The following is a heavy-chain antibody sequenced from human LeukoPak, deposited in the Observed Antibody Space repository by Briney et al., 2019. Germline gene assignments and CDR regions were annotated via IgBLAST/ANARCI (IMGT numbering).Heavy chain of an antibody. CDR1: GDSVSSNSAT. J-gene: IGHJ3*02. CDR2: PYYRSKWYN. D-gene: IGHD6-19*01. V-gene: IGHV6-1*01. CDR3: FTSGWPADI. Sequence: SQTLSLTCAISGDSVSSNSATWNWIRQSPSRGLEWLGRPYYRSKWYNNYAVSVRSRIVINPDTSKNQFSLQLNSVTPEDTAVYYCFTSGWPADIWGQGTMVTVSS.